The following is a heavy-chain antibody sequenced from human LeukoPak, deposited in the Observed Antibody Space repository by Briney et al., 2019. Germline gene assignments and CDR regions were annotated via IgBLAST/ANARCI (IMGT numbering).Heavy chain of an antibody. CDR2: INPSGGST. Sequence: ASVKVSCKASGYTFTSYYMHWVRQAPGQGLEWMGIINPSGGSTSYAQKFQGRLTMTRDTSTSTVYMELNSLRSEDTAVYYCARDRGGDYGRGRYYYYYYMDVWGKGTTVTVSS. CDR1: GYTFTSYY. CDR3: ARDRGGDYGRGRYYYYYYMDV. D-gene: IGHD4-17*01. V-gene: IGHV1-46*01. J-gene: IGHJ6*03.